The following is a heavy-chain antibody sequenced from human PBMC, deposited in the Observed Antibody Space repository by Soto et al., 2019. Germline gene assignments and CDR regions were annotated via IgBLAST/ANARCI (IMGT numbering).Heavy chain of an antibody. D-gene: IGHD3-10*01. J-gene: IGHJ4*02. CDR2: ISAYNGNT. V-gene: IGHV1-18*01. CDR3: ARVLTMVRGATNAGY. Sequence: GASVKVSCKASGYTFTSYGISWVRQAPGQGLEWMGWISAYNGNTNYAQKLQSRVTMTTDTSTSTAYMELRSLRSDDTAVYYCARVLTMVRGATNAGYWGQGTLVTVSS. CDR1: GYTFTSYG.